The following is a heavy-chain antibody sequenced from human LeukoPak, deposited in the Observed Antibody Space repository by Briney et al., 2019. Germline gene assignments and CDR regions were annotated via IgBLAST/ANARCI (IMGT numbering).Heavy chain of an antibody. V-gene: IGHV3-48*01. CDR3: ARDYVYAFDY. Sequence: GGSLRVSCAASGFTFSSYVMSWVRQAPGKGLEWVSYISGDGNAKHYTDSVKGRFTISRDNAKNALYLQMNSLRAEDTAVYFCARDYVYAFDYWGQGTLVTVSS. CDR2: ISGDGNAK. J-gene: IGHJ4*02. D-gene: IGHD2/OR15-2a*01. CDR1: GFTFSSYV.